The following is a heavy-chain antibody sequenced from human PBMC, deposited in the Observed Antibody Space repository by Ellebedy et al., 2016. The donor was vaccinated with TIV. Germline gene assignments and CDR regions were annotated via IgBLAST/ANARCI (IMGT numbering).Heavy chain of an antibody. V-gene: IGHV3-30*04. CDR1: GFTFSTYA. D-gene: IGHD1-26*01. CDR3: ARGRGSGSFLIDY. Sequence: PGESLKISCAASGFTFSTYAVHWVRQAPGKGLEWVAIISYDGTTKHYADSVRGRFTVSRDNSKNTVYLQMNSLRREETAVYYCARGRGSGSFLIDYWGQGTLVTVSS. CDR2: ISYDGTTK. J-gene: IGHJ4*02.